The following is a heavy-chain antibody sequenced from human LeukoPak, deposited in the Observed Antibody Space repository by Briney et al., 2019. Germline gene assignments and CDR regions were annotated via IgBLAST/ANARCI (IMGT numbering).Heavy chain of an antibody. Sequence: GGSLRLSCAASGFTFSSYALHWVRQAPGKGLEWVAVISYDGSNKYYADSVKGRFTISRDNSKNTLSLQMNNLRAEDTAVYYCARVRTAWYEGTFDYWGQGTLVTVSS. CDR3: ARVRTAWYEGTFDY. V-gene: IGHV3-30-3*01. CDR1: GFTFSSYA. CDR2: ISYDGSNK. D-gene: IGHD6-13*01. J-gene: IGHJ4*02.